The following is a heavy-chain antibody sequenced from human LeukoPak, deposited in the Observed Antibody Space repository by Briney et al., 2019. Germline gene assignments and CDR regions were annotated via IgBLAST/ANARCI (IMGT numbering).Heavy chain of an antibody. CDR1: GFTFSSYS. CDR2: ISSSSSYI. V-gene: IGHV3-21*01. D-gene: IGHD3-22*01. J-gene: IGHJ4*02. CDR3: ARDHRGYYYDSSGYYLDY. Sequence: GGSLRLSCVASGFTFSSYSMNWVRQAPGKGLEWVSSISSSSSYIYYADSVKGRFTISRDNAKNSLYLQMNSLRAEDTAVYYCARDHRGYYYDSSGYYLDYWGQGTLVTVSS.